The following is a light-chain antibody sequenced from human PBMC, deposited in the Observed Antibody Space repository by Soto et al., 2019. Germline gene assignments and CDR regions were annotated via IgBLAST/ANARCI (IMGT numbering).Light chain of an antibody. CDR2: EVS. Sequence: QSVLTQPAAVSGSPGQSITISCTATRSDVGDYNYVSWYQQHPGKAPKLLIYEVSKRPSGVSNRFSGSKAGNTASLTISGLQAEDDSDYYCSSYTYSNTLVFGGGTKLTVL. J-gene: IGLJ2*01. V-gene: IGLV2-14*01. CDR1: RSDVGDYNY. CDR3: SSYTYSNTLV.